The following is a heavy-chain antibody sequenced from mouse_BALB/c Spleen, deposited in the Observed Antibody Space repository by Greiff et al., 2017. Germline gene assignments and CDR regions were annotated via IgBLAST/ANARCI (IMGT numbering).Heavy chain of an antibody. CDR2: ISDGGSYT. J-gene: IGHJ4*01. Sequence: EVQRVESGGGLVKPGGSLKLSCAASGFTFSDYYMYWVRQTPEKRLEWVATISDGGSYTYYPDSVKGRFTISRDNAKNNLYLQMSSLKSEDTAMYYCARGGYYDYDVYYAMDYWGQGTSVTVSS. CDR1: GFTFSDYY. V-gene: IGHV5-4*02. CDR3: ARGGYYDYDVYYAMDY. D-gene: IGHD2-4*01.